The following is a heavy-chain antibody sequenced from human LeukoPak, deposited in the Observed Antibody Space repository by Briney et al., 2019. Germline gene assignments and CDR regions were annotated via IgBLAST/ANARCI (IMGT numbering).Heavy chain of an antibody. D-gene: IGHD2-2*01. CDR1: GFTFSDYY. J-gene: IGHJ5*02. CDR2: ISSSGSTI. Sequence: NTGGSLRLSCAASGFTFSDYYMSWIRQAPGKGLEWVSYISSSGSTIYYADSVKGRFTISRDNAKNSLYLQMNSLRAEDTAVYYCARSVVPAARGNWFDPWGQGTLVTVSS. CDR3: ARSVVPAARGNWFDP. V-gene: IGHV3-11*04.